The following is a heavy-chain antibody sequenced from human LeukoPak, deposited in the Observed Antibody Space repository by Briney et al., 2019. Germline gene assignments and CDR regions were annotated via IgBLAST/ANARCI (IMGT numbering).Heavy chain of an antibody. J-gene: IGHJ5*02. V-gene: IGHV4-59*01. D-gene: IGHD6-19*01. CDR2: IYYSGST. CDR1: GGSISSYY. CDR3: ARASSEGLRFDP. Sequence: PSETLSLNCTVSGGSISSYYWSWIRQPPGKGLEWIGYIYYSGSTNYNPSLKSRVTISVDTSKNQFSVKLSSVTAADTAVYYCARASSEGLRFDPWGQGTLVTVSS.